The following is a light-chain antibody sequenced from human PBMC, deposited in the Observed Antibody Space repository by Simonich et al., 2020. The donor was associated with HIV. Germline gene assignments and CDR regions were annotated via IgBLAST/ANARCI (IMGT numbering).Light chain of an antibody. Sequence: IQLTQSPSFLSASVGDRVTITCRASQGISSWLAWYQQKPGKAPKLLIYAASRLQSGVPSRFSGSGSGTHYTLTISSLQPEDFATYYCQQTYSTPSWTFGQGTKVDIK. CDR3: QQTYSTPSWT. V-gene: IGKV1-NL1*01. J-gene: IGKJ1*01. CDR1: QGISSW. CDR2: AAS.